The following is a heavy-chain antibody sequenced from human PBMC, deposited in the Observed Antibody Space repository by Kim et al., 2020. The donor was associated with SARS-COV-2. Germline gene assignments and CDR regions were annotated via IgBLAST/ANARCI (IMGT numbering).Heavy chain of an antibody. D-gene: IGHD3-10*01. Sequence: RVTISVDTSKNQFSLKLSSVTAADTAVYYCARHCVVGSYYNPYYYYMDVWGKGTTVTVSS. CDR3: ARHCVVGSYYNPYYYYMDV. J-gene: IGHJ6*03. V-gene: IGHV4-39*01.